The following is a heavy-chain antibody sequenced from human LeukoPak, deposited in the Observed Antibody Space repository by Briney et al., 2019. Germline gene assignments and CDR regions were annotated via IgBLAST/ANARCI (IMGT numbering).Heavy chain of an antibody. Sequence: GGSLRLSCAASGFTFSDYYMSWIRQAPGKGLEWVSYISSSGSTIYYADSVKGRFTISRDNAKNSLYLQMNSLRAEDTAVYYCARPLHRFPAAFDIWGQGTMVTVSS. CDR3: ARPLHRFPAAFDI. V-gene: IGHV3-11*01. CDR1: GFTFSDYY. CDR2: ISSSGSTI. J-gene: IGHJ3*02.